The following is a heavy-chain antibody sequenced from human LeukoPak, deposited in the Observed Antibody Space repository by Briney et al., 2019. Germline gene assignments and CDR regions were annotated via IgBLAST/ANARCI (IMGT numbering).Heavy chain of an antibody. J-gene: IGHJ4*02. CDR3: ARGRSSSWSSFDY. V-gene: IGHV4-30-4*01. Sequence: SETLSLTCTVSGGSISSGDYYWSWIRQPPGKGLEWIGYIYNNERTYYNPSLKSRVTISVDTSKNLFSLKVSSVTAADAAVYYCARGRSSSWSSFDYWGQGTLVTVSS. CDR1: GGSISSGDYY. D-gene: IGHD6-13*01. CDR2: IYNNERT.